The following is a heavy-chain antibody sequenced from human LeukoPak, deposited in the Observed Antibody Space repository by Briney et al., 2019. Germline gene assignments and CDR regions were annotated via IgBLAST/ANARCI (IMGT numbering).Heavy chain of an antibody. Sequence: PGRSLRLSCAVSGFTFSSYGMHWVRPAPGKGLEWGAVISYDGRNKYYADSVKGRFTISRDNSKNSLYLQMYSLRAEDTAVYYCARGGFFDYWGQGTLVTVSS. V-gene: IGHV3-30*06. CDR3: ARGGFFDY. D-gene: IGHD5-12*01. CDR1: GFTFSSYG. CDR2: ISYDGRNK. J-gene: IGHJ4*02.